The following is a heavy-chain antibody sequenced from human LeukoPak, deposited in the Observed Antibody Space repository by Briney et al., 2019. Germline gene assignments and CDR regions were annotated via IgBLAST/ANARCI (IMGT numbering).Heavy chain of an antibody. Sequence: PGRCLRLSCIESGSTFVTTWINSVRQAPGNWMEWVASMKGDGREIYYVYSVKGRFTISRHNPEKSLYLQMNSLRTEDRGVYFCARDRGYWPFDHWGRGPHVRVPS. J-gene: IGHJ4*02. CDR2: MKGDGREI. D-gene: IGHD2-8*02. V-gene: IGHV3-7*03. CDR1: GSTFVTTW. CDR3: ARDRGYWPFDH.